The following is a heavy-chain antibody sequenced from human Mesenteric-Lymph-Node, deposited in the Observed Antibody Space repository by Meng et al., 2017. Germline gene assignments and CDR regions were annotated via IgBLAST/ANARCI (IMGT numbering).Heavy chain of an antibody. CDR2: VYHRGDT. V-gene: IGHV4-61*05. CDR3: ARTLRFLEWLLDY. D-gene: IGHD3-3*01. J-gene: IGHJ4*02. Sequence: QLQESGPGMVKPSETLSLTCTVSGGSISSSSYDWGWVRQPPGKGLEWIGEVYHRGDTNYNPSLKSRVDISVDKSKNQFSLKLSSVTAADTAVYYCARTLRFLEWLLDYWGQGTLVTVSS. CDR1: GGSISSSSYD.